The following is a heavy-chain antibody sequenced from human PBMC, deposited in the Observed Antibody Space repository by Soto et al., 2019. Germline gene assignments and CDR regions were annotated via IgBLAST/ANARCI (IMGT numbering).Heavy chain of an antibody. CDR3: SRETSLGVAVARYIDT. CDR1: GFTFSNYP. J-gene: IGHJ5*01. D-gene: IGHD6-19*01. CDR2: ISYDGNTK. Sequence: QVHLAESGGGVVQPGRSLRLSCAASGFTFSNYPMNWVRQAPGKGLEWVAVISYDGNTKHYADSVKGRCTIPRDNPRNTVSLQKNSVILEATAVYYCSRETSLGVAVARYIDTWGHGAQVTGAS. V-gene: IGHV3-30*04.